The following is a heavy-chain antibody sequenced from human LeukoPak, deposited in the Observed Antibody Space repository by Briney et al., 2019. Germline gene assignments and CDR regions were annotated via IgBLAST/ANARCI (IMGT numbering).Heavy chain of an antibody. CDR1: GGSISGHY. V-gene: IGHV4-4*07. D-gene: IGHD3-10*01. CDR2: IYISGIT. J-gene: IGHJ5*02. Sequence: PSETLSLTCTVSGGSISGHYWSWIRQPAGKGPEWIGRIYISGITSNNPSLKSRVTMSVDTSKNQFSLKLSSVTAADTAVYYCARDSYHGSGSYWRNWFDPWGQGTLVTVSS. CDR3: ARDSYHGSGSYWRNWFDP.